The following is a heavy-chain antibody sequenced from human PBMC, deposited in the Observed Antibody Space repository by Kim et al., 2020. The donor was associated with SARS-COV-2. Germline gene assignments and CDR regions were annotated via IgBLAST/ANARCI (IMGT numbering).Heavy chain of an antibody. Sequence: SETLSLTCTVSGGSISSGGYYWSWIRQHPGKGLEWIGYIYYSGSTYYNPSLKSRVTISVDTSKNQFSLKLSSVTAADTAVYYCARSTRGLSGYYSQLTFDPWGQGTLVTVSS. J-gene: IGHJ5*02. CDR1: GGSISSGGYY. CDR2: IYYSGST. CDR3: ARSTRGLSGYYSQLTFDP. V-gene: IGHV4-31*03. D-gene: IGHD3-22*01.